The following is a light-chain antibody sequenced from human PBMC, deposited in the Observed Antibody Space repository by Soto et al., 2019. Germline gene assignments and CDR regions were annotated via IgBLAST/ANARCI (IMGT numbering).Light chain of an antibody. CDR1: QGIRSY. Sequence: GDRVTITCRASQGIRSYLAWYQQRPGKAPELLIYGASTLRPGGASRFSGSGSGTEFTLTISSLQPEYFATYFCQQLNTFPPFFTFGPGTKVDIK. V-gene: IGKV1-9*01. J-gene: IGKJ3*01. CDR2: GAS. CDR3: QQLNTFPPFFT.